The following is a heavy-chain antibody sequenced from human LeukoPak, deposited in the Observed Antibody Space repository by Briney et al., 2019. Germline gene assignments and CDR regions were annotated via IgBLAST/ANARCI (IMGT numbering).Heavy chain of an antibody. D-gene: IGHD3-3*01. V-gene: IGHV3-23*01. CDR3: AKPHYDFWSGYPH. CDR1: GFTFSSYA. J-gene: IGHJ4*02. Sequence: GGSLRLSCAASGFTFSSYAMSWVRQAPGKGLEWVSAISGSGGSTYYADSVKGRFTISRDNAKNTLYLQMNSLRAEDTAVYYCAKPHYDFWSGYPHWGQGTLVTVSS. CDR2: ISGSGGST.